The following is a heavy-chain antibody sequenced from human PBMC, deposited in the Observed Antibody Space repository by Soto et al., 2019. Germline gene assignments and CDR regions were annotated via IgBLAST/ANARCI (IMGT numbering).Heavy chain of an antibody. CDR1: GGTFSSYA. CDR2: IIPIFGTA. J-gene: IGHJ4*02. V-gene: IGHV1-69*01. CDR3: ARDHYDSSGYYGAAFDY. D-gene: IGHD3-22*01. Sequence: QVQLVQSGAEVKKPGSSVKVSCKASGGTFSSYAISWVRQAPGQVLEWMGGIIPIFGTANYAQKFQGRVTITEDESTRTAYMEMSSLRSEDTAVYYCARDHYDSSGYYGAAFDYWGQGTLVTVSS.